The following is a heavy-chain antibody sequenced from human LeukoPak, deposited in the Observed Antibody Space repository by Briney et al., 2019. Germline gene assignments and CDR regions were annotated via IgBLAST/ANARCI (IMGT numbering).Heavy chain of an antibody. Sequence: SSVKVSCKASGGTFSSYAISWVRQAPGQGLEWMGGIIPVFGTANYAQKFQGRVTITADESTSTAYMELSSLRSEDTAVYYCARAGVAARLTPFDYWGQGTLVTVSS. J-gene: IGHJ4*02. V-gene: IGHV1-69*01. CDR3: ARAGVAARLTPFDY. CDR2: IIPVFGTA. CDR1: GGTFSSYA. D-gene: IGHD6-6*01.